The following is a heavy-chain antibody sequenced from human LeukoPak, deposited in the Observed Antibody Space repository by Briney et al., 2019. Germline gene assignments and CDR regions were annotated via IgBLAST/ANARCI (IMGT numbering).Heavy chain of an antibody. CDR3: ARSWAYDFWSGYLGYYFDY. CDR1: GYTFTSYY. Sequence: ASVKVSCEASGYTFTSYYMHWVRQAPGQGLEWMGIINPSGSRTSYAQKFQGRVTMTRDMSTSTVYMELSSLRSDDTAEYYCARSWAYDFWSGYLGYYFDYWGQGTLVTVSS. D-gene: IGHD3-3*01. CDR2: INPSGSRT. V-gene: IGHV1-46*01. J-gene: IGHJ4*02.